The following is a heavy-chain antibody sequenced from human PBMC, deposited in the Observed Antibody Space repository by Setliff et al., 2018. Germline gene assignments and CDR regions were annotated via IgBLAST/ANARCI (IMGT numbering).Heavy chain of an antibody. CDR1: GASITTYY. V-gene: IGHV4-59*01. Sequence: SETLSLTCSVSGASITTYYWHWIRQPPGKGLEWIGLIDNRGTTNYNPALKSRVTISTDASKNHFALTLTSMTAADTAVYYCARESRYYYDNLGTLDYWSQGTLVTVS. CDR2: IDNRGTT. D-gene: IGHD3-22*01. CDR3: ARESRYYYDNLGTLDY. J-gene: IGHJ4*02.